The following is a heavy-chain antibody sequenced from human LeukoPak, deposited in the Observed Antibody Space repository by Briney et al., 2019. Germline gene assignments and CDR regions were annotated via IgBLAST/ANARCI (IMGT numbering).Heavy chain of an antibody. CDR2: ITFDGGNK. CDR3: AKDKSYGSGIDH. V-gene: IGHV3-30*02. CDR1: GFNFNNFG. J-gene: IGHJ4*02. Sequence: GGSLRLSCAASGFNFNNFGMHWVRQAPGKGLEWVAIITFDGGNKYYIDSAQGRFTISRDNSKNTVYLQMDSLRPEDTAVYYCAKDKSYGSGIDHWGQGALVTVSS. D-gene: IGHD5-24*01.